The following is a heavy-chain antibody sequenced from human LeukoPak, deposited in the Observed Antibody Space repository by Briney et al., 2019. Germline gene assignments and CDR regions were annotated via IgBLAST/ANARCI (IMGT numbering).Heavy chain of an antibody. CDR2: INHSGST. CDR3: AREEMATILYYFDY. CDR1: GGSFSGYY. D-gene: IGHD5-24*01. Sequence: SETLSLTCAVYGGSFSGYYWSWIRQPPGKGLEWIGEINHSGSTNYNPSLKSRVTISVDTSKNQLSLKLSSVTAADTAVYYCAREEMATILYYFDYWGQGTLVTVSS. V-gene: IGHV4-34*01. J-gene: IGHJ4*02.